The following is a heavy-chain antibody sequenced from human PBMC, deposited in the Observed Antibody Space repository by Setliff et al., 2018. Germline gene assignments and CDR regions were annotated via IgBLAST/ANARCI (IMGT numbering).Heavy chain of an antibody. J-gene: IGHJ4*02. Sequence: PSETLSLTCAVYGESFSGHYWSWIRQPPGKGLEWIGEINHSGSTNYNPSLKSRVTISVDTSKNQFSLKQSSVAAADTAVYYCARGFDVCGGGACYTDGPYYFDYWGLGTLVTVSS. D-gene: IGHD2-21*02. V-gene: IGHV4-34*01. CDR1: GESFSGHY. CDR2: INHSGST. CDR3: ARGFDVCGGGACYTDGPYYFDY.